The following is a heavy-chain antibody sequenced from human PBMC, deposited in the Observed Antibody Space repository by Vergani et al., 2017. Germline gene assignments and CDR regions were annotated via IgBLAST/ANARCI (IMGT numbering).Heavy chain of an antibody. CDR3: ARHAGSGWLWYFDL. CDR1: GGSISSSSYY. V-gene: IGHV4-39*01. J-gene: IGHJ2*01. Sequence: QLQLQESGPGLVKPSETLSLTCTVSGGSISSSSYYWGWIRQPPGKGLEWIGSIYYSGSTYYNPSLKSRVTISVDTSKNQFSLKLSSVTAADTAVYYCARHAGSGWLWYFDLWGRGTLVTVSS. CDR2: IYYSGST. D-gene: IGHD6-19*01.